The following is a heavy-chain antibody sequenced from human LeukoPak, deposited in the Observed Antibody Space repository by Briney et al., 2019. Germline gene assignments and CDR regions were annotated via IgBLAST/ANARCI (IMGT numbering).Heavy chain of an antibody. J-gene: IGHJ4*02. CDR2: IYSGGST. V-gene: IGHV3-53*01. CDR1: GFTVSSNY. Sequence: PGGSLRLSCAASGFTVSSNYMSWVRQAPGKGLEWVSVIYSGGSTYYADSVKGRFTISRDNSKNTLYLQMSSLRAEDTAVYYCAREGYYYDSSGPVRAFDYWGQGTLVTVSS. CDR3: AREGYYYDSSGPVRAFDY. D-gene: IGHD3-22*01.